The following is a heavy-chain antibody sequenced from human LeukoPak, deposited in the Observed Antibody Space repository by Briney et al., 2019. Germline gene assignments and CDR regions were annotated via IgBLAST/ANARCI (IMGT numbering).Heavy chain of an antibody. CDR1: GFTFSSYW. CDR3: ASTPYYDILTGYIFDY. Sequence: GGSLRLSCAASGFTFSSYWMSWVRQAPGKGLEWVAHIKQDGSEKYYVDSVKGRFTISRDNAKNSLYLQMNSLRAEDTAVYYCASTPYYDILTGYIFDYWGLGTLVTVSS. CDR2: IKQDGSEK. V-gene: IGHV3-7*03. J-gene: IGHJ4*02. D-gene: IGHD3-9*01.